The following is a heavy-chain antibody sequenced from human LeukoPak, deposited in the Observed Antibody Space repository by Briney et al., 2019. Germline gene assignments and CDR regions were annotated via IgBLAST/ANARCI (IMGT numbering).Heavy chain of an antibody. D-gene: IGHD3-22*01. CDR2: IKADGSEQ. V-gene: IGHV3-7*01. J-gene: IGHJ3*02. Sequence: PGGSLRLSCAASRFTFSSYWMSWVRQAPGKGLEWVANIKADGSEQYYVDSVKGRFTISRDNAIKSLFLQMNSLRAEDTAVYYCAREPYYFDRSGYYPSDAFDIWGQGTMATVSS. CDR1: RFTFSSYW. CDR3: AREPYYFDRSGYYPSDAFDI.